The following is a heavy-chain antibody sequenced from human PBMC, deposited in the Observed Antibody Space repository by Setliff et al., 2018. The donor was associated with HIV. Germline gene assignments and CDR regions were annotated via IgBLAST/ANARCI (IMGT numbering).Heavy chain of an antibody. Sequence: ASVKVSCKASGYTFTTYGLHWVRQAPGQGLEWMGWIHPNTGNPTYAQGFTGRFVFSLDTSVSTAYLQINNLKTEDTAVYYCAGAGIGGLDFWGQGTLVTVSS. CDR3: AGAGIGGLDF. V-gene: IGHV7-4-1*02. J-gene: IGHJ4*02. CDR1: GYTFTTYG. CDR2: IHPNTGNP. D-gene: IGHD3-16*01.